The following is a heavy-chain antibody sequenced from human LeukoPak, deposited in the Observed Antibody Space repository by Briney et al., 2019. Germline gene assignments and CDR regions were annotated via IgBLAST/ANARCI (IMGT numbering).Heavy chain of an antibody. D-gene: IGHD3-10*01. J-gene: IGHJ4*02. CDR3: ASGGSGSYYTK. CDR1: GGSISSSSYY. Sequence: SETLSLTCTVSGGSISSSSYYWGWIRQPPGKGLEWIGIIYYSGSTYYNPSLKSRLTISVDMSKNQFSLRLSSVTAADTAVYYCASGGSGSYYTKWGQGTLVTVSS. V-gene: IGHV4-39*01. CDR2: IYYSGST.